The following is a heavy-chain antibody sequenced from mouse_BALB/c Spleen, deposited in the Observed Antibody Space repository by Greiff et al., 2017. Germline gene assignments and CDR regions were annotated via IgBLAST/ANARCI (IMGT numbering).Heavy chain of an antibody. Sequence: QVQLKESGPGLVAPSQSLSITCTVSGFSLTSYGVHWVRQPPGKGLEWLGVIWAGGSTNYNSAPMSRLSISKDNSKSQVFLKMNSLQTDDTAMYYCASSYYYGSRNYAMDYWGQGTSVTVSS. D-gene: IGHD1-1*01. CDR1: GFSLTSYG. J-gene: IGHJ4*01. V-gene: IGHV2-9*02. CDR2: IWAGGST. CDR3: ASSYYYGSRNYAMDY.